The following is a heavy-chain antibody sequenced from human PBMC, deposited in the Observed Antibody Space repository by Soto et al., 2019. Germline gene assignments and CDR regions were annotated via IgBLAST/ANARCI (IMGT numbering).Heavy chain of an antibody. V-gene: IGHV3-30-3*01. CDR3: ARDRRRIAAAGSWFDP. D-gene: IGHD6-13*01. J-gene: IGHJ5*02. CDR1: GFTFSSYA. Sequence: QVQLVESGGGVVQPGRSLRLSCAASGFTFSSYAMHWVRQAPGKGLEWVAVISYDGSNKYYADSVKGRFTISRDNSKNTLYLQMNSLRAEETAVYYCARDRRRIAAAGSWFDPWGQGTLVTVSS. CDR2: ISYDGSNK.